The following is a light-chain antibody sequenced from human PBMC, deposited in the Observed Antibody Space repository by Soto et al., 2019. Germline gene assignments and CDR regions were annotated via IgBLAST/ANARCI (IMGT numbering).Light chain of an antibody. J-gene: IGKJ1*01. CDR1: QSVGNNY. V-gene: IGKV3-20*01. CDR3: QQYVGSPST. CDR2: DAS. Sequence: EIVLTQSPGTLSLSPGERATLSCRASQSVGNNYLAWYQQKPGQGPRLLIYDASSRATGIPDRFSGSASGTDFTPTISTLEPEDFAVYYCQQYVGSPSTFGQGTKVEI.